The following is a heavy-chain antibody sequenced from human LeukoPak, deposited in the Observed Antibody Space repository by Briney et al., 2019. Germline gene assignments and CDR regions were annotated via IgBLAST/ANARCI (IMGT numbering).Heavy chain of an antibody. CDR2: VIPTLGIA. CDR3: AREYGGGYSYGYYY. D-gene: IGHD5-18*01. Sequence: GSSVKVSCKASGGTXSSYAISWVRQAPGQGLEWVGRVIPTLGIANYAQSFQGRVTITADKSTGTAYMQLSSLRSEDTAVYYCAREYGGGYSYGYYYWGQGTLVSVSS. J-gene: IGHJ4*02. CDR1: GGTXSSYA. V-gene: IGHV1-69*04.